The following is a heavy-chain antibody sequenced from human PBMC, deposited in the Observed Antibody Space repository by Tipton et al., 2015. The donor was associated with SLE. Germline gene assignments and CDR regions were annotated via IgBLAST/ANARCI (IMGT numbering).Heavy chain of an antibody. D-gene: IGHD6-25*01. Sequence: TLSLTCTVSGDSIISSSYYWGWIRQPPGKGLEWIGEIYHSGSTNYNASLKSRVTISVDKSKNQFSLKVSSVTAADTAVYYCARAYSSDNAFDIWGQGTMVTVSS. CDR3: ARAYSSDNAFDI. CDR2: IYHSGST. J-gene: IGHJ3*02. CDR1: GDSIISSSYY. V-gene: IGHV4-39*07.